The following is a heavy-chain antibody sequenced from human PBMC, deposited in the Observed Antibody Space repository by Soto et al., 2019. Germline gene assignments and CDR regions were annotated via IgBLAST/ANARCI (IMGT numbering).Heavy chain of an antibody. CDR2: ISTYKGNT. CDR1: GYTFTSYG. J-gene: IGHJ4*02. V-gene: IGHV1-18*01. CDR3: ATRSPAFDY. Sequence: QVQLVQSGPEVKKPGASVKVSCKTSGYTFTSYGISWVRQAPGQGLEWMGWISTYKGNTNYAQTFQGRVTMTTDTSTSTAYMELRSLRSDDTAVYYCATRSPAFDYWGQGTLVTVSS.